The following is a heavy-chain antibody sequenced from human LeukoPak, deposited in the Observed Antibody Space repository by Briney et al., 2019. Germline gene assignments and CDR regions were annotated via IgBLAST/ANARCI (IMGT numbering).Heavy chain of an antibody. D-gene: IGHD3-10*01. CDR1: GGSISSYY. CDR2: IYYSGST. CDR3: ARATGSYGYYYYYYMDV. Sequence: PSETLSLTCTVSGGSISSYYWSWIRQPPGKGLEWIGYIYYSGSTNYNPSLKSRVTISVDTSKNQFSLKLSSVTAADTAVYYCARATGSYGYYYYYYMDVWGKGTTVTISS. V-gene: IGHV4-59*01. J-gene: IGHJ6*03.